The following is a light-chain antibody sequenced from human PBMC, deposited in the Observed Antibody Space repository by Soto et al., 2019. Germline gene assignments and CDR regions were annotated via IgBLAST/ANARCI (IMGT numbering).Light chain of an antibody. Sequence: AIQMTQSPSSLSASVGDRVTITCRASQGIRDDLGWYQQKPGKAPKLLIYAASSLQSGVPSRFSGSGFGADFTLTISSLQPEDSATYYRLQDYNYPRTFGQGTKVEIK. CDR2: AAS. V-gene: IGKV1-6*01. CDR3: LQDYNYPRT. J-gene: IGKJ1*01. CDR1: QGIRDD.